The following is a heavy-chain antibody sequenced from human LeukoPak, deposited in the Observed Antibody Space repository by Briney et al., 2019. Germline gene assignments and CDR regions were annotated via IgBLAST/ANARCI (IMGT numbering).Heavy chain of an antibody. V-gene: IGHV3-66*01. CDR3: ARDQAGDSAYDAFDI. D-gene: IGHD2-21*01. Sequence: GGSLRLSCAASGFTVSSNYMSWVRQAPGKGLEWVSVIYRGDSTYYADSVKGRFTISRGNSKNTLYLQMNSLRAEDTAVYYCARDQAGDSAYDAFDIWGQGTMVTVSS. CDR2: IYRGDST. CDR1: GFTVSSNY. J-gene: IGHJ3*02.